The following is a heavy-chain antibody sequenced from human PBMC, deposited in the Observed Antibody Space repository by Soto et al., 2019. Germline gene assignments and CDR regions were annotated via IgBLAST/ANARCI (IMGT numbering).Heavy chain of an antibody. CDR2: IKIKTDGGTT. J-gene: IGHJ4*02. V-gene: IGHV3-15*01. D-gene: IGHD5-12*01. CDR1: GFTFWIAC. CDR3: ARDGMGVATIRPMGY. Sequence: AGCMRISIAASGFTFWIACMSWVRKAPGKGLEWVGRIKIKTDGGTTDYAAPVKGRFTISRDDSKNTLYLQMNSLRAEDTAVYYCARDGMGVATIRPMGYWGQGTLVPGFS.